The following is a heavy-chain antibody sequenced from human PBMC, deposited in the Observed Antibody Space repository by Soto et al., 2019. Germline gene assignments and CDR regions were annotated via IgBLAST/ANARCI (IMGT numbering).Heavy chain of an antibody. CDR3: ASQPTVTTHYYYGMDV. Sequence: SETLSLTCTVPGGSISSSSYYWGWIRQPPGKGLEWIGSIYYSGSTYYNPSLKSRVTISVDTSKNQFSLKLSSVTAADTAVYYCASQPTVTTHYYYGMDVWGQGTTVTVSS. J-gene: IGHJ6*02. CDR1: GGSISSSSYY. CDR2: IYYSGST. D-gene: IGHD4-17*01. V-gene: IGHV4-39*01.